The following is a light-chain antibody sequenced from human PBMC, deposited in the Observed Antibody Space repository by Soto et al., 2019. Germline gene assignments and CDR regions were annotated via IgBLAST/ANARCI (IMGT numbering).Light chain of an antibody. CDR1: QIGSGNY. Sequence: EIVLTQSAGTLSLSPGDSAALSFKASQIGSGNYLSWYQQKSGQAPRLLIYATSTRAPGIPDRFSGSGPGTDFTLTISRLEPEDFAVYYCQQYGNSRGTFGQGTKVDIK. CDR2: ATS. J-gene: IGKJ1*01. V-gene: IGKV3-20*01. CDR3: QQYGNSRGT.